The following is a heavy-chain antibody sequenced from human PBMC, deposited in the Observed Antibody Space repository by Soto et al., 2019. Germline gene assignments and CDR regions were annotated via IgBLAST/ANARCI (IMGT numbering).Heavy chain of an antibody. V-gene: IGHV1-46*03. CDR2: INPSGGST. CDR3: ASGGDVELVPAAKPYYYYYMDV. J-gene: IGHJ6*03. D-gene: IGHD2-2*01. CDR1: GYTFTTYY. Sequence: QVQLVQSGAEVKKPGASAKVSCKASGYTFTTYYIHWVRQAPGQGLEWMGIINPSGGSTTYAQKFQGRVTMTRDTSTSTVYMELRRLRSEDTAVYYCASGGDVELVPAAKPYYYYYMDVWGKGTTVTVSS.